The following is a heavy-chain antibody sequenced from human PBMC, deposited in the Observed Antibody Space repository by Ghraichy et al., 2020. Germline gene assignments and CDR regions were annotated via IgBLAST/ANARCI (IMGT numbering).Heavy chain of an antibody. CDR2: TYYRSKWYN. D-gene: IGHD6-19*01. CDR1: GDSVSSNTAA. Sequence: SETLSLTCAISGDSVSSNTAAWNWIRLSPSRGLEWLGRTYYRSKWYNDYIVSVKSRMTVNPDTSTNQFSLQLNSMTPEDTAVYYCAREVAGTGAFDVWGQGTVVSVSS. CDR3: AREVAGTGAFDV. J-gene: IGHJ3*01. V-gene: IGHV6-1*01.